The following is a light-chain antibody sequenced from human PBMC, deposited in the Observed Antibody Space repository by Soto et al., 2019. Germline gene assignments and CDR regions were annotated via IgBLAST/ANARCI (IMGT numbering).Light chain of an antibody. CDR1: QSVSNNY. Sequence: EIVLTQSPGTLSLSPGERATLSCRASQSVSNNYLAWYQQKPGQAPRLLIYGVSSRATGIPDRFSGSGSGTDFTLTISRLEPEDFAVYYCQQYGNSGVTFGPGTKVDI. J-gene: IGKJ3*01. CDR2: GVS. V-gene: IGKV3-20*01. CDR3: QQYGNSGVT.